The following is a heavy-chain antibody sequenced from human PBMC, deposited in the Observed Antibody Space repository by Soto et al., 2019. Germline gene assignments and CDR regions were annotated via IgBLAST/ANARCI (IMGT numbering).Heavy chain of an antibody. CDR3: AHRVLRTVFGLVTTTAIYFDF. J-gene: IGHJ4*02. CDR2: LYWDDAK. Sequence: QITLNESGPTQVKPRQTLTLTCTFSGFSLTTSGVGVGWTRQSPGKATESLALLYWDDAKRYSPSLKSRLTITKDTSENQLVLTMADLDPADTATYYCAHRVLRTVFGLVTTTAIYFDFWGQGTPVAVSS. CDR1: GFSLTTSGVG. V-gene: IGHV2-5*02. D-gene: IGHD3-3*01.